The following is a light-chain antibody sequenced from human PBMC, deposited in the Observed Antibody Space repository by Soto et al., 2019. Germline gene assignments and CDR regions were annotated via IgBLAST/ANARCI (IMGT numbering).Light chain of an antibody. V-gene: IGLV2-11*01. CDR1: SSDVGGYNY. J-gene: IGLJ1*01. CDR3: CSYAGSRYV. CDR2: DVS. Sequence: QSALTQPRSVSGSPGQSVTISCTGTSSDVGGYNYVSWYQQNPGKAPKLMIYDVSKRPSGVPDRFSGSKSGNTASLTISGLQAEDEADYYCCSYAGSRYVFGTGTKVTVL.